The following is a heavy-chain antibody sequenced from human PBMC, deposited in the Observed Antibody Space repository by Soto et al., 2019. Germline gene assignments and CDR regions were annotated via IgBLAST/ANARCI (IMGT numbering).Heavy chain of an antibody. Sequence: GGSLRLSCAASGFTFSSYSMNWVRQAPGRGLEWVSAISGSGGSTYYADSVKGRFTISRDNSKNTLYLQMNSLRAEDTAVYYCAKRARLRYFDWFYGMDVWGQGTTVTVSS. J-gene: IGHJ6*02. CDR3: AKRARLRYFDWFYGMDV. CDR2: ISGSGGST. CDR1: GFTFSSYS. D-gene: IGHD3-9*01. V-gene: IGHV3-23*01.